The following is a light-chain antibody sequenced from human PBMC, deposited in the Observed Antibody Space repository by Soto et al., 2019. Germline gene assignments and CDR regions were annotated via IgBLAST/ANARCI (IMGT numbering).Light chain of an antibody. CDR1: QSVSSSY. CDR3: QQSGLT. CDR2: GAS. Sequence: EIVLTQSPGTLSLSPGERATLSCSASQSVSSSYLAWYQQKPGQAPRLLIYGASSRATGIPDRFSGSGSGTDFTLTISRLEPEDFAVYYCQQSGLTFGGGTKVDIK. J-gene: IGKJ4*01. V-gene: IGKV3-20*01.